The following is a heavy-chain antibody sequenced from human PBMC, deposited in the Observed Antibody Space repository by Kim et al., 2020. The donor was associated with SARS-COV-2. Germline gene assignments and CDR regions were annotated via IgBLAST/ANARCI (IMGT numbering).Heavy chain of an antibody. CDR2: ISGSGGST. J-gene: IGHJ4*02. Sequence: GGSLRLSCAASGFTFSSYAMSWVRQAPGKGLEWVSAISGSGGSTYYADSVKGRFTISRDNSKNTLYLQMNSLRAEDTAVYYCAKSWGITIFGVVLNFDYWGQGTLVTVSS. CDR3: AKSWGITIFGVVLNFDY. CDR1: GFTFSSYA. V-gene: IGHV3-23*01. D-gene: IGHD3-3*01.